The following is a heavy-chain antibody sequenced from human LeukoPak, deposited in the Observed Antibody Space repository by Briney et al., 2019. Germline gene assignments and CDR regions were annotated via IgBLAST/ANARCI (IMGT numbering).Heavy chain of an antibody. CDR2: INHSGST. D-gene: IGHD6-19*01. J-gene: IGHJ3*02. Sequence: SETLSLTCAVYGGSFSGYYWSWIRQPPGKGLEWIGEINHSGSTNYNPSLKSRVTISVDTSKNQFSLKLSSVTAADTAVYYCARGSSPHIAVACKSAFDIWGQGTMVTVSS. CDR3: ARGSSPHIAVACKSAFDI. CDR1: GGSFSGYY. V-gene: IGHV4-34*01.